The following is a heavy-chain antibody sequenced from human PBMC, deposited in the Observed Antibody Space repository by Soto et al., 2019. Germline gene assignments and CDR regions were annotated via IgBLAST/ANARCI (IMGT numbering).Heavy chain of an antibody. D-gene: IGHD2-2*01. J-gene: IGHJ6*02. CDR2: ISGGST. CDR1: GFTFSSYA. V-gene: IGHV3-23*01. Sequence: GGSLSLSCAASGFTFSSYAMSWVRQAPGKGLEWVSTISGGSTYYADSVKGRFTISRDNSKNTLYLQMNTLRAEDTAVYYCAKPYCTTTSCYSAGYYYGVDVWGQGTTVTAP. CDR3: AKPYCTTTSCYSAGYYYGVDV.